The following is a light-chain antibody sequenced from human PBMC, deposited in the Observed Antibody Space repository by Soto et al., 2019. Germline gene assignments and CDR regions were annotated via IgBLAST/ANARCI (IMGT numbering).Light chain of an antibody. Sequence: IQMTQSPSTVSGSXGDRVTIPCRPSRGINTFLAGYQQKAGRAPKLXXYDASTLQTGVPSRFSGSGSGTDFTLTISSRQSDDFATYYCQQLNSSPITFGQGTRLEIK. J-gene: IGKJ5*01. CDR1: RGINTF. V-gene: IGKV1-9*01. CDR3: QQLNSSPIT. CDR2: DAS.